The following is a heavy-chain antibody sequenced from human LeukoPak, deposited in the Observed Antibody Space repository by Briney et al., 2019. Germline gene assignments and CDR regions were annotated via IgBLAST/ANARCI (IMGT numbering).Heavy chain of an antibody. Sequence: SETLSLTCAVSGGSISSGGYSWSWIRQPPGKGLEWIGYIYHSGSTYYNPSLKSRVTISVDRSKNQFSLKLSSVTAADTAVYYCAAEEYYDSSGYHGYWGQGTLVTVSS. D-gene: IGHD3-22*01. CDR2: IYHSGST. CDR1: GGSISSGGYS. J-gene: IGHJ4*02. V-gene: IGHV4-30-2*01. CDR3: AAEEYYDSSGYHGY.